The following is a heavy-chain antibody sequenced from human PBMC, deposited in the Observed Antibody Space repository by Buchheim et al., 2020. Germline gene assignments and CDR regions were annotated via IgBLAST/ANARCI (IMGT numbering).Heavy chain of an antibody. CDR2: ISYDGSNK. CDR3: AVVESSSEDY. D-gene: IGHD6-6*01. J-gene: IGHJ4*02. Sequence: QVQLVESGGGVVQPGRSLRLSCAASGFTFSSYGMHWVRQAPGKGLEWVAVISYDGSNKYYADSVKGRFTISRDNSKNTLYLQMNSLRAEDTAVYYCAVVESSSEDYWGQGTL. V-gene: IGHV3-30*03. CDR1: GFTFSSYG.